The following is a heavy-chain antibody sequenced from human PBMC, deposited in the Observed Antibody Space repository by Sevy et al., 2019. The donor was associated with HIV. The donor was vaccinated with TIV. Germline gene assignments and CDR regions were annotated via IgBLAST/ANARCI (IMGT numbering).Heavy chain of an antibody. CDR1: GGSITSLY. CDR3: AGENAWGRGYS. Sequence: SETLSLTCTVSGGSITSLYWNWIRQPPGKGRGWMANSYYNSHLNYNPSLKSRVTLSLDTSKNQFSLRLSSVTAADTAMYYCAGENAWGRGYSWGQGTLVTVSS. D-gene: IGHD1-26*01. V-gene: IGHV4-59*11. J-gene: IGHJ4*02. CDR2: SYYNSHL.